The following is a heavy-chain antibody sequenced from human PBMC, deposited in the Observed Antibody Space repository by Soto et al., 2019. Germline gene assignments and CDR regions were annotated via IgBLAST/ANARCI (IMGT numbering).Heavy chain of an antibody. CDR1: GFTFDDYA. CDR3: AKTQIPDVDNFDY. D-gene: IGHD2-21*01. V-gene: IGHV3-9*01. CDR2: ISWNSGSI. Sequence: EVQLVESGGGLVQPGRSLRLSCAASGFTFDDYAMNWVRQAPGKGLEWVSGISWNSGSIGYADSVKGRFTISRDNAKNSLYLQMNSLRPEDTALYYCAKTQIPDVDNFDYWGQGTLVTVSS. J-gene: IGHJ4*02.